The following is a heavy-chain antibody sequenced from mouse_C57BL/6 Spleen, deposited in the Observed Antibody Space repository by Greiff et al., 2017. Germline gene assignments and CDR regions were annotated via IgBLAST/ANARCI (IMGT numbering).Heavy chain of an antibody. CDR1: GYAFSSSW. V-gene: IGHV1-82*01. Sequence: QVQLQQSGPELVKPGASVKISCKASGYAFSSSWMNWVKQRPGKGLEWIGRIYPGDGDTNYNGKFKGKATLTADKSSSTAYMQLSSLTSEDSAVAFCARITAVVATGDYWGQGTTLTVSS. CDR2: IYPGDGDT. D-gene: IGHD1-1*01. J-gene: IGHJ2*01. CDR3: ARITAVVATGDY.